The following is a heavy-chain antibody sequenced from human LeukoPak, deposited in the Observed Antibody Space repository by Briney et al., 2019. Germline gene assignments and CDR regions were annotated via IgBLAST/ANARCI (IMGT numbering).Heavy chain of an antibody. CDR1: GFTFGDYG. CDR2: IRSKAYGATT. CDR3: TRVGPSGGLWGFLDY. V-gene: IGHV3-49*04. J-gene: IGHJ4*02. Sequence: PGGSLRLSCTASGFTFGDYGMSWVRQAPGKVLELVGFIRSKAYGATTEYAASVKGRFTISRDDSKNIAYLQMNGLKTEDTAVYYCTRVGPSGGLWGFLDYWGQGTLVTVSS. D-gene: IGHD6-19*01.